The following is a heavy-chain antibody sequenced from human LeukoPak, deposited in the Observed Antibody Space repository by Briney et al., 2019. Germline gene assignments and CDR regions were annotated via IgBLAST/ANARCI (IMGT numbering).Heavy chain of an antibody. CDR2: ISSSSYNT. J-gene: IGHJ3*02. Sequence: PGESLRLSCAASGFTFSDHYMSWIRQAPGKGLEWVSYISSSSYNTIYADSVKGRFTLSRDNAKNSLYLQMNSLRAEDTAVYYCARRLLGTTAFDIWGQGTMVTVSS. V-gene: IGHV3-11*03. CDR3: ARRLLGTTAFDI. CDR1: GFTFSDHY. D-gene: IGHD2-15*01.